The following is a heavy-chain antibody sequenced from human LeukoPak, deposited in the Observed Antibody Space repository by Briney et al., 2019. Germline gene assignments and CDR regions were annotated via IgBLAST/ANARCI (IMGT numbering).Heavy chain of an antibody. CDR2: ISYDGSNK. D-gene: IGHD4-17*01. J-gene: IGHJ4*02. CDR1: GFTFSSYG. CDR3: AKDGRDYGDYVDY. V-gene: IGHV3-30*18. Sequence: GRSLRLSCAASGFTFSSYGVHWVRQAPGKGLEWVAVISYDGSNKYYADSVKGRFTISRDNSKNTLYLQMNSLRAEDTAVYYCAKDGRDYGDYVDYWGQGTLVTVSS.